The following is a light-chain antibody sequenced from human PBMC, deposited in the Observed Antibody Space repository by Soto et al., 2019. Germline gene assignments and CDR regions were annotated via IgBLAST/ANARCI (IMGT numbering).Light chain of an antibody. Sequence: QSALTQPAFVSGSPGQSITISCTGTTSDVGGYNYVAWYQHHPGKATKLLIYDVSNRPSGVSNRFSGSKSGNTASLTISGLQAEDEADYYCSSYATTSPLVFGGGTKLTVL. J-gene: IGLJ2*01. V-gene: IGLV2-14*03. CDR1: TSDVGGYNY. CDR2: DVS. CDR3: SSYATTSPLV.